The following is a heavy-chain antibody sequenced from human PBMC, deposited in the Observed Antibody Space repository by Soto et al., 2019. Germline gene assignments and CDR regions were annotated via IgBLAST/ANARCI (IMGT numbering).Heavy chain of an antibody. V-gene: IGHV3-33*01. Sequence: GGSLRLSCAASGLTFSSYGMRWVRQAPGKGLEWVAFIWHDGGNKFYAESVKGRFTISRDNSKNTLYLQMTSLSAEDTAMYYCARDGDVNTGFGKDYWGQGTLVTVSS. D-gene: IGHD3-16*01. J-gene: IGHJ4*02. CDR2: IWHDGGNK. CDR3: ARDGDVNTGFGKDY. CDR1: GLTFSSYG.